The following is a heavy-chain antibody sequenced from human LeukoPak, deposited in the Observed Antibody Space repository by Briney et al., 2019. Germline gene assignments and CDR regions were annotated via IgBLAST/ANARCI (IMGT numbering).Heavy chain of an antibody. J-gene: IGHJ4*02. CDR1: GGSFSGYY. D-gene: IGHD6-19*01. Sequence: PSETLSLTCAVYGGSFSGYYRSWIRQPPGKGLEWIGEINHSGSTNYNPSLKSRVTISVDTSKNQFSLKLSSVTAADTAVYFCARGRSGWYGGSYFVYWGQGTLVTVSS. CDR2: INHSGST. CDR3: ARGRSGWYGGSYFVY. V-gene: IGHV4-34*01.